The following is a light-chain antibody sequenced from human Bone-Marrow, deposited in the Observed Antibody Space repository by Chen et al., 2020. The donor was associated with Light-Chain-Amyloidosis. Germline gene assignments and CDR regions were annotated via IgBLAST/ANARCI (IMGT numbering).Light chain of an antibody. J-gene: IGKJ4*01. V-gene: IGKV3-20*01. CDR3: QEYGTYPHT. CDR1: QTISSHY. CDR2: GSS. Sequence: EIVLTQSPGTLSLSPGEGANLSCRASQTISSHYLTWYQQKFGQAPRLLIYGSSSRATDIPDRFTGSGSVTDFTLTNHRLQPEEFAMYYCQEYGTYPHTFGGGTKVEIK.